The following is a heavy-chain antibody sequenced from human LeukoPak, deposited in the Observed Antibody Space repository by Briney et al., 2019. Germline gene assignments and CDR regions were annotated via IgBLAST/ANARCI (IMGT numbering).Heavy chain of an antibody. CDR1: GGSISSSSYY. J-gene: IGHJ5*02. CDR3: ARRGALGYCSGGSCYGSPQMNWFDP. Sequence: SETLSLICTVSGGSISSSSYYWGWIRQPPGKGLEWIGSIYYSGSTYYNPSLKSRVTISVDTSKNQFSLKLSSVTAADTAVYYCARRGALGYCSGGSCYGSPQMNWFDPWGQGTLVTVSS. D-gene: IGHD2-15*01. CDR2: IYYSGST. V-gene: IGHV4-39*01.